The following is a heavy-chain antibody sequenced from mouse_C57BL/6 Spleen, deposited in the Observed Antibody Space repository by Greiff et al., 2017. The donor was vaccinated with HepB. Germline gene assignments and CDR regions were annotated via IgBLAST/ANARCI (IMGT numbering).Heavy chain of an antibody. V-gene: IGHV1-18*01. Sequence: DVKLVESGPELVKPGASVKIPCKASGYTFTDYNMDWVKQSHGKSLEWIGDINPNNGGTIYNQKFKGKATLTVDKSSSTAYMELRSLTSEDTAVYYCARRDMGYWYFDVWGTGTTVTVSS. D-gene: IGHD1-1*02. CDR1: GYTFTDYN. CDR2: INPNNGGT. CDR3: ARRDMGYWYFDV. J-gene: IGHJ1*03.